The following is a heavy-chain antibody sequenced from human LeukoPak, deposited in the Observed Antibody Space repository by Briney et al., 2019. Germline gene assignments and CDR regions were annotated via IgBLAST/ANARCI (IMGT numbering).Heavy chain of an antibody. CDR1: GGSFGGYY. Sequence: PSETLSLTCAVYGGSFGGYYWSWIRQPPGKGLEWIGEINHSGSTNYNPSLKSRVTISIDTSKNQFSLKLTSVTAADTAVYYCARGWAYFDYWGQGTLVTVSS. CDR3: ARGWAYFDY. J-gene: IGHJ4*02. V-gene: IGHV4-34*01. CDR2: INHSGST.